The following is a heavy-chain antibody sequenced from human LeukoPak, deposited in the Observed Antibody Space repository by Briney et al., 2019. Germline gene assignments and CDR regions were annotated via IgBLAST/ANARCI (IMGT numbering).Heavy chain of an antibody. Sequence: GGSLRLSCAASGFSFTSYNFHWVRQVPGKGVQWLGFISYDGNIKYEDSVKGRFTISRDNSKNTLYLQINSLRAEDTAIYYCGRFFVIGAKPLFDCWGKGTLVTVS. D-gene: IGHD3-10*01. CDR2: ISYDGNIK. CDR3: GRFFVIGAKPLFDC. J-gene: IGHJ4*02. V-gene: IGHV3-30*03. CDR1: GFSFTSYN.